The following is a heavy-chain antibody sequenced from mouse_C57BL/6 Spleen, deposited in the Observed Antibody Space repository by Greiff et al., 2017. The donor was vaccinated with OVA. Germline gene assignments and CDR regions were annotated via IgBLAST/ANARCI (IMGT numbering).Heavy chain of an antibody. J-gene: IGHJ1*03. V-gene: IGHV1-80*01. D-gene: IGHD1-1*01. CDR3: ARSYYYGYFDV. CDR2: LYPGDGDT. Sequence: VQLQQSGAELVKPGASVKISCTASVSAFRSYWMNLVKHRPGKGLDWLGQLYPGDGDTNYNGKFKGKATLTADKSSSPAYMQLSSLTSEDSAVYFCARSYYYGYFDVWGTGTTVTVSS. CDR1: VSAFRSYW.